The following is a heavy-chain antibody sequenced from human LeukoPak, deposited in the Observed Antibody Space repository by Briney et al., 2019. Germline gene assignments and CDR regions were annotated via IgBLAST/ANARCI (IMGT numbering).Heavy chain of an antibody. CDR3: ARHGIAVAGSYYYYGMDV. D-gene: IGHD6-19*01. Sequence: ASVKVSCKASGYTFIRYYMHWVRQAPGQGLEWMGIINPSGGSTSYAQKFQGRITMTRDTSTSTVYMELSSLKASDTAMYYCARHGIAVAGSYYYYGMDVWGQGTTVTVSS. CDR2: INPSGGST. CDR1: GYTFIRYY. V-gene: IGHV1-46*01. J-gene: IGHJ6*02.